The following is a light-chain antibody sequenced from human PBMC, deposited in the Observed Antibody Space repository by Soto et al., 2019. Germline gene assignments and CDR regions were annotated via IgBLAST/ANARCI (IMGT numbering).Light chain of an antibody. CDR1: QSLQQSNGYSY. J-gene: IGKJ5*01. Sequence: DMVMRQSPLSLPVTPGEAASFSCGSSQSLQQSNGYSYLAWYHQKPGQSPQLLIHGVSTRVSGVPDRFSGSGSGTDFTLEISRLETDDVGIYYCMQSTQLPPTFGQGTRLEIK. V-gene: IGKV2D-29*02. CDR3: MQSTQLPPT. CDR2: GVS.